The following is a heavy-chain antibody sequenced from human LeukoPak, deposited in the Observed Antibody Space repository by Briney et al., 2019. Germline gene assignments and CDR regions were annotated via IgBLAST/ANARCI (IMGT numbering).Heavy chain of an antibody. J-gene: IGHJ3*02. CDR3: ASFYNTNDALDI. D-gene: IGHD5-24*01. CDR2: INPTGGST. CDR1: GYRFTSQY. V-gene: IGHV1-46*01. Sequence: VASVKVSCKASGYRFTSQYVHWLRQAPGQGLEWMGIINPTGGSTRNAQKFQGRFSMTGDTSTSTVYMELSRLRSEDTAVYYCASFYNTNDALDIWGQGTMVTVSS.